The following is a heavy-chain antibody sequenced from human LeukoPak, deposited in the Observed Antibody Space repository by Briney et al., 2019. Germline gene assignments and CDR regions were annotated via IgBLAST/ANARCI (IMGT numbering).Heavy chain of an antibody. Sequence: GASVKVSCKASGGTFSSYAISWVRQAPGQGLEWMGGIIPTFGTANYAQKFQSRVTITADESTSTAYMELSSLRSEDTAVYYCARGDLRGYSYGYYYGMDVWGQGTTVTVSS. V-gene: IGHV1-69*13. CDR1: GGTFSSYA. D-gene: IGHD5-18*01. CDR2: IIPTFGTA. J-gene: IGHJ6*02. CDR3: ARGDLRGYSYGYYYGMDV.